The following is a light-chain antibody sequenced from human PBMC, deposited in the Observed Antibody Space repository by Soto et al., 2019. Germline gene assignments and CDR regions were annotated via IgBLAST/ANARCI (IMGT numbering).Light chain of an antibody. CDR3: QHYGTTPWT. V-gene: IGKV3-20*01. Sequence: ETVLRQSPGTLSLSPGERVTLSCRASQSVCNRCLAWYQQKPGQSPRLLIYGASTRATGIPDRFSGSGSGTDFTLTISRLEREDFAVYYCQHYGTTPWTFGQGTKVGIK. CDR2: GAS. J-gene: IGKJ1*01. CDR1: QSVCNRC.